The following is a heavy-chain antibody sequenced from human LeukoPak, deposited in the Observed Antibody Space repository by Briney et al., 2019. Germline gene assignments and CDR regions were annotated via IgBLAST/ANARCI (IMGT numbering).Heavy chain of an antibody. Sequence: ASVKVSCKASGYTFTSYGISWVRQAPGQGLEWMGWISAYNGYTHYAQKLQGRVTMTTDTSTTTVYMELRSLRSNDTAVYYCARDGHRRYHYDSSGREDVFDIWGQGTMVTVSS. V-gene: IGHV1-18*01. CDR1: GYTFTSYG. J-gene: IGHJ3*02. CDR3: ARDGHRRYHYDSSGREDVFDI. D-gene: IGHD3-22*01. CDR2: ISAYNGYT.